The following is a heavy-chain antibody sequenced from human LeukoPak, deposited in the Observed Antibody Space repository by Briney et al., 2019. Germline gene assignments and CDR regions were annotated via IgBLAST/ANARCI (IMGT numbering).Heavy chain of an antibody. V-gene: IGHV3-43*01. CDR3: AKGRRVPAAILGVYYYYMDV. D-gene: IGHD2-2*02. Sequence: GGSLRLSCAASGFTFDDYTMHWVRQAPGKGLEWVSLISWDGSSTYYADSVKGRFTISRDNSKNSLYLQMNSLRTEDTALYYCAKGRRVPAAILGVYYYYMDVWGKGTTVTVSS. J-gene: IGHJ6*03. CDR2: ISWDGSST. CDR1: GFTFDDYT.